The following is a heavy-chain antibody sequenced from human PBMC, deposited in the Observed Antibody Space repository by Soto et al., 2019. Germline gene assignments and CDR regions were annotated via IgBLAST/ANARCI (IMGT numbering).Heavy chain of an antibody. D-gene: IGHD3-3*01. V-gene: IGHV4-34*01. CDR1: GGSVNGYY. Sequence: SETLSLTCAVYGGSVNGYYWNWIRQPPGKGLEWIGEINHTGGTHYNPSLKSRVPMSVDTSKNQFSLRLSSVTAADTAIYYCATRITVFGLLIPPFDPWGQGTQVTVSS. CDR3: ATRITVFGLLIPPFDP. J-gene: IGHJ5*02. CDR2: INHTGGT.